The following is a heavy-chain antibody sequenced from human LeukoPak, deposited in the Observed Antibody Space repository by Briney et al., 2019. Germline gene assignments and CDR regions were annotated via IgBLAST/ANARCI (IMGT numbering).Heavy chain of an antibody. Sequence: SETLSLTCTVSGGSISSYYWSWIRQPPGKGLEWIGYIYYSGSTNYNPSLKSRVTISVDTSKNQFSLKLSSVTAADTAVYYCARDRGYYDILTGYSGGSYFDYWGQGTLVTVSS. J-gene: IGHJ4*02. CDR3: ARDRGYYDILTGYSGGSYFDY. V-gene: IGHV4-59*01. CDR1: GGSISSYY. D-gene: IGHD3-9*01. CDR2: IYYSGST.